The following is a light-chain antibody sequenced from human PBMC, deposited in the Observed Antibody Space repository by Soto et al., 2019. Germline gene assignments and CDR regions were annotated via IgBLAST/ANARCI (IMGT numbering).Light chain of an antibody. CDR1: QSISKW. J-gene: IGKJ1*01. CDR3: TVYRSLPRR. V-gene: IGKV1-5*01. CDR2: DAS. Sequence: SVFTLSSQIKDRVVITCRASQSISKWLAWYQQKPGRAPNFLIYDASTLESGVPSRFSGSGSGTEFTLTITILQADDCAPFYSTVYRSLPRRFAQGTKVDI.